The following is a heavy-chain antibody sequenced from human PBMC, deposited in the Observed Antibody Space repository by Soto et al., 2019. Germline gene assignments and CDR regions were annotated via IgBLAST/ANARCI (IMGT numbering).Heavy chain of an antibody. J-gene: IGHJ4*02. D-gene: IGHD1-26*01. CDR1: GGTFSSYA. V-gene: IGHV1-69*06. CDR3: ARGLSGSYYKY. Sequence: GASVKVSCKASGGTFSSYAISWVRQAPGQGLERMGGIIPIFGTANYAQKFQGRVTITADKSTSTAYMELSSLRSEDTAVYYCARGLSGSYYKYWGQGTLVTVSS. CDR2: IIPIFGTA.